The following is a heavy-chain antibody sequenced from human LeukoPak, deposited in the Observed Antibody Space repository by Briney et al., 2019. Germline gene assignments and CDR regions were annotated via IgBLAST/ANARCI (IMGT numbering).Heavy chain of an antibody. V-gene: IGHV4-34*01. J-gene: IGHJ4*02. D-gene: IGHD3-22*01. CDR3: ARHPHYYDSSGYYSYFDY. CDR2: INHSGST. CDR1: GGSFRGYY. Sequence: SETLSLTCAVYGGSFRGYYCSWIRQPPGKGLEWIGEINHSGSTNYNPSLKSRVTISVDTSKNQFSLKLSSVTAADTAVYYCARHPHYYDSSGYYSYFDYWGQGTLVTVSS.